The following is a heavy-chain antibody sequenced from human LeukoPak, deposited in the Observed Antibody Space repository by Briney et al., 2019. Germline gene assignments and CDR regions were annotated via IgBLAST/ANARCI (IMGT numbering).Heavy chain of an antibody. CDR3: ARADYGDYGYFDY. J-gene: IGHJ4*02. V-gene: IGHV3-30-3*01. CDR2: ISYDGSNK. D-gene: IGHD4-17*01. CDR1: GFTFSSYA. Sequence: GGSLRLSCAASGFTFSSYAMHWVRQAPGKGLEWGAVISYDGSNKYYADSVKGRFTISRDNSKNTLYLQMNSLRAEDTAVYYCARADYGDYGYFDYWGQGTLVTVSS.